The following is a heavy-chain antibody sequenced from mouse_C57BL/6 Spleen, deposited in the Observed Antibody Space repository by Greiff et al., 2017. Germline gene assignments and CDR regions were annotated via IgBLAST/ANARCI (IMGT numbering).Heavy chain of an antibody. J-gene: IGHJ2*01. CDR3: ARRSGTDYFNY. CDR2: IYPSDSET. D-gene: IGHD4-1*01. V-gene: IGHV1-61*01. Sequence: QVQLQQPGAELVRPGSSVKLSCKASGYTFTSYWMDWVKQRPGQGLEWIGNIYPSDSETHYNQKFKDKATLTVDKSTSTAYMQLSILTSEDSAIYYCARRSGTDYFNYWGQGTTLTVSS. CDR1: GYTFTSYW.